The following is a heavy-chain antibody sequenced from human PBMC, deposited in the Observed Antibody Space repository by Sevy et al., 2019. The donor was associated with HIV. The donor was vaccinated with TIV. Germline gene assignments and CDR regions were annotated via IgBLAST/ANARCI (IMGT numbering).Heavy chain of an antibody. Sequence: GGSLRLSCAASGFTFSSYGMHWVRQAPGKGLEWVAFIRYDGSNKYYADSVKGRFTISRDNSKNILYLQMSSLRLEDTALYYCAKNTAAVGVGGFDYWGQGTLVTVSS. CDR2: IRYDGSNK. CDR1: GFTFSSYG. J-gene: IGHJ4*02. CDR3: AKNTAAVGVGGFDY. D-gene: IGHD6-13*01. V-gene: IGHV3-30*02.